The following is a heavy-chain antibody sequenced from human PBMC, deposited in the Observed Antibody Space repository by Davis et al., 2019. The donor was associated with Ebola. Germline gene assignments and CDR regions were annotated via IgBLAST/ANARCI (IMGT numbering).Heavy chain of an antibody. CDR1: GFAFRTYS. CDR2: ISYDGKDR. V-gene: IGHV3-30*04. CDR3: AKDDYHSGSPFDY. J-gene: IGHJ4*02. Sequence: GESLKISCAASGFAFRTYSMHWVRQAPGKGLEWVAIISYDGKDRHYADSVRGRFTISRDNSKNTLYLQMNSLRAEDTAVYYCAKDDYHSGSPFDYWGQGTLVTVSS. D-gene: IGHD1-26*01.